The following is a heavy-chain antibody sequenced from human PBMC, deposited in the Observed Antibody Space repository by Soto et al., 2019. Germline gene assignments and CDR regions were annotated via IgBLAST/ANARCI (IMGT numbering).Heavy chain of an antibody. CDR2: IYHSGST. V-gene: IGHV4-4*02. J-gene: IGHJ6*02. D-gene: IGHD2-2*01. CDR3: ARVRPVVPAATLRYGMDV. Sequence: QVQLQESGPGLVKPSGTLSLTCAVSGGSISSSNWWSWVRQPPGKGLEWIGEIYHSGSTNYNPSLKSRVTISVDKSMNQFSLKLSSVTAADTAVYYCARVRPVVPAATLRYGMDVWGQGTMVTVSS. CDR1: GGSISSSNW.